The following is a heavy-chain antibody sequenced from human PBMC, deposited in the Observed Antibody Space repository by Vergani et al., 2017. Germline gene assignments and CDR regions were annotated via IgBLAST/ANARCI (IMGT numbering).Heavy chain of an antibody. Sequence: EVELLESGGGLAQPGGSLRVSCSASGFRVTTYYMSWVRQAPGKGLEWVSVIKSDGRTSYAESVRGRFTISRDTTRNAVYLQKNILRVEDTGDYYCTRRECGGTTCYGHYFDLWGHGILVTVAS. V-gene: IGHV3-66*02. CDR3: TRRECGGTTCYGHYFDL. CDR2: IKSDGRT. CDR1: GFRVTTYY. D-gene: IGHD2-21*01. J-gene: IGHJ4*01.